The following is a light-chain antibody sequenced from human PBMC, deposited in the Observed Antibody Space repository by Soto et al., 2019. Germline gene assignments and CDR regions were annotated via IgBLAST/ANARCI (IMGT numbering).Light chain of an antibody. Sequence: DIVMTQSADSLAVSLCERATINCKSSQSVFSNSNNKKYLAWYQQKPGQPPKLLIHWASIRESGVPDRLSGSGSGTEFTLTISSLQPDDFATYYCQKYNSYPWTFGQGTKVDIK. V-gene: IGKV4-1*01. J-gene: IGKJ1*01. CDR3: QKYNSYPWT. CDR2: WAS. CDR1: QSVFSNSNNKKY.